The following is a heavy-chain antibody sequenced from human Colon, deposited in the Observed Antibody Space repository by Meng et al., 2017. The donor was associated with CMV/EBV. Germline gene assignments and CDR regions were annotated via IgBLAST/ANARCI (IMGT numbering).Heavy chain of an antibody. Sequence: GESLKISCAASGFTFSSYAMSWVRQAPGKGLEWVSAISGSGGSTYYADSVKGRFTISRDNSKNTLYLQMNSLRAEDTAVYYCAKDRYSDFWSGFDYWGQGTLVTVSS. CDR1: GFTFSSYA. J-gene: IGHJ4*02. D-gene: IGHD3-3*01. V-gene: IGHV3-23*01. CDR3: AKDRYSDFWSGFDY. CDR2: ISGSGGST.